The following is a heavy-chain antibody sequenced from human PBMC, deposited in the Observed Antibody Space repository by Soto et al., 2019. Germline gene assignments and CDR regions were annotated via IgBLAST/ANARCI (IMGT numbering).Heavy chain of an antibody. Sequence: PGGSLRLSCVASGFTFSTYDMNWFRQAPGKGLEWVSSINRAGIYIYYADSVRGRFTISRDNAKNSLYLQMDSLRVEDTAVYYCARRTVTTYHYFDYWGQGTLVTVSS. CDR3: ARRTVTTYHYFDY. D-gene: IGHD4-17*01. CDR1: GFTFSTYD. CDR2: INRAGIYI. V-gene: IGHV3-21*01. J-gene: IGHJ4*02.